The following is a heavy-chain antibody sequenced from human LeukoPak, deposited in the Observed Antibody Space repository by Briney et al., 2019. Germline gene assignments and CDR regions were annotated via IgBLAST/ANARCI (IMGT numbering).Heavy chain of an antibody. CDR1: GYTFTGCF. Sequence: ASVTVPCKASGYTFTGCFIHYVRQAPGQGLEWMGWIDPNSDNIRYSETFKDRVTMTRDTSTNTAYMELSWLRSDDTAVYYCARSAYNYGYVYFDHWGQGTLVIVSS. D-gene: IGHD5-18*01. V-gene: IGHV1-2*02. CDR3: ARSAYNYGYVYFDH. CDR2: IDPNSDNI. J-gene: IGHJ4*02.